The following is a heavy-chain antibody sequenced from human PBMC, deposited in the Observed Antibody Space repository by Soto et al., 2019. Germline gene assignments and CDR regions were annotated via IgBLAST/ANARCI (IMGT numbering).Heavy chain of an antibody. CDR2: VSPPFRTS. CDR3: ARVLYYGSGSYSPYGMDV. CDR1: GVSFNNNG. V-gene: IGHV1-69*01. Sequence: QVQLVQSGAEVQKPGSSVKVSCKTSGVSFNNNGIGWVRQAPGHGLEWMGGVSPPFRTSNYARKFQGRISITEDASTGTVNMELSSLTSEDTAQYYCARVLYYGSGSYSPYGMDVLGQGTTVTVSS. D-gene: IGHD3-10*01. J-gene: IGHJ6*02.